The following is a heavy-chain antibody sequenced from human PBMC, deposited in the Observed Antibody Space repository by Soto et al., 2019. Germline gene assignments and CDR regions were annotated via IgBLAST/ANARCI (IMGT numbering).Heavy chain of an antibody. Sequence: GESLKISCKGSGYSFTSYWISWVRQMPGKGLEWMGRIDPSDSYTNYSPSFQGHVTISADKSISTAYLQWSSLKASDTAMYCCARFSIAAAGHYYYGMDVWGQGTTVTVSS. CDR1: GYSFTSYW. CDR2: IDPSDSYT. J-gene: IGHJ6*02. V-gene: IGHV5-10-1*01. D-gene: IGHD6-13*01. CDR3: ARFSIAAAGHYYYGMDV.